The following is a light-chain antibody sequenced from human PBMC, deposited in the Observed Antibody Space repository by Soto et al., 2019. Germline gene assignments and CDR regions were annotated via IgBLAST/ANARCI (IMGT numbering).Light chain of an antibody. V-gene: IGKV1-5*03. CDR1: QSVSNW. Sequence: DIQMTQSPSTLSASVGDRVTITCRASQSVSNWLAWYQQKPGKVPKLLIFQASTLETGVPSRFSGSGSGTEFTLSISSLQPDEFATYYCQHYDVYPYTFGQGTKLEIK. CDR2: QAS. J-gene: IGKJ2*01. CDR3: QHYDVYPYT.